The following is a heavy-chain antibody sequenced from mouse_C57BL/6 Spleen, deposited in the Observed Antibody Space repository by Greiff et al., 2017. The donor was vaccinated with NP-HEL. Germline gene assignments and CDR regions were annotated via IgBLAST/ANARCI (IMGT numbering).Heavy chain of an antibody. Sequence: QVQLKQSGPGLVAPSQSLSITCTVSGFSLTSYGVHWVRQPPGKGLEWLVVIWSDGSTTYNSALKSRLSISKDNSKSQVFLKMNSLQTDDTAMYYCARHDLYGRGDFDVWGTGTTVTVSS. CDR1: GFSLTSYG. J-gene: IGHJ1*03. D-gene: IGHD1-1*01. CDR3: ARHDLYGRGDFDV. V-gene: IGHV2-6-1*01. CDR2: IWSDGST.